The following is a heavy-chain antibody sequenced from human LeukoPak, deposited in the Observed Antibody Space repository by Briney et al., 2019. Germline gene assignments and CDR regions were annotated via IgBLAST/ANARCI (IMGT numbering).Heavy chain of an antibody. CDR1: GYAFTSYD. D-gene: IGHD7-27*01. V-gene: IGHV1-8*01. CDR3: ARGPPNWGYDY. J-gene: IGHJ4*02. Sequence: ASVKVSCKASGYAFTSYDFNWVRQATGQRPEWMGWMSPNSGDTGYAQKFQGRVTMTRNTSISTAYMELSSLRSDDTAVYYCARGPPNWGYDYWGPGTLVTVSS. CDR2: MSPNSGDT.